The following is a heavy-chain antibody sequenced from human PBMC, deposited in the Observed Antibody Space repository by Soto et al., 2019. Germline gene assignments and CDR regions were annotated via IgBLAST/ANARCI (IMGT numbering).Heavy chain of an antibody. V-gene: IGHV3-11*06. J-gene: IGHJ6*02. CDR3: ARSSGWRQVVGYKYGLDV. CDR1: GFTVSDHY. Sequence: QVQLVESGGGLVQPGGSLRLSCAVSGFTVSDHYMTWIRQAPGKGLEWVSYISGSGTYTNYADSVKGRFIISRDIAQNSLCRQINSLRADDTAVYYCARSSGWRQVVGYKYGLDVWGQGTAVTVSS. D-gene: IGHD3-22*01. CDR2: ISGSGTYT.